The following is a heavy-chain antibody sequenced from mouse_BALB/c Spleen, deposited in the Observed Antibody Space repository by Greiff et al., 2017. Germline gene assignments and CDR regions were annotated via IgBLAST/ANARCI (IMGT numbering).Heavy chain of an antibody. CDR2: IRNKANGYTT. CDR3: ARKVLPLYYAMDY. CDR1: GFTFTDYY. V-gene: IGHV7-3*02. J-gene: IGHJ4*01. D-gene: IGHD2-12*01. Sequence: EVLLVESGGGLVQPGGSLRLSCATSGFTFTDYYMSWVRQPPGKALEWLGFIRNKANGYTTEYSASVKGRFTISRDNSQSILYLQMNTLRAEDSATYYCARKVLPLYYAMDYWGQGTSVTVSS.